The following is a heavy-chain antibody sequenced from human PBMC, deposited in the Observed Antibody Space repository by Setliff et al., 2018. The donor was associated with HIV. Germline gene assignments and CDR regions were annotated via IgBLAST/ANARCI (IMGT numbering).Heavy chain of an antibody. Sequence: PGGSLRLSCAASGFTFSSYWMHWVRQAPGKGLVWVSHINSDGSSTTYADSVMGRFTISRDNAKNTLYLQMNRLRAEDTAVYYCARDDCSSISCNGKSGFQHWGQGTLVTVSS. V-gene: IGHV3-74*03. CDR3: ARDDCSSISCNGKSGFQH. CDR1: GFTFSSYW. D-gene: IGHD2-2*01. CDR2: INSDGSST. J-gene: IGHJ1*01.